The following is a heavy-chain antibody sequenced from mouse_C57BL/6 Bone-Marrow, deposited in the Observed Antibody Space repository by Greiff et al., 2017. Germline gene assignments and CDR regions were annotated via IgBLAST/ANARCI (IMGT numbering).Heavy chain of an antibody. V-gene: IGHV1-22*01. CDR3: ARSCTVIDLLLGY. Sequence: VQLQQSGPELVKPGASVKMSCKASGYTFTDYNMHWVKQSHGKSLEWIGYINPNNGGTSYNQKFKGKATLTVNKSSSTAYMELRSLTSEDSAVYYCARSCTVIDLLLGYWGQGTTLTVSS. J-gene: IGHJ2*01. CDR1: GYTFTDYN. CDR2: INPNNGGT. D-gene: IGHD1-1*01.